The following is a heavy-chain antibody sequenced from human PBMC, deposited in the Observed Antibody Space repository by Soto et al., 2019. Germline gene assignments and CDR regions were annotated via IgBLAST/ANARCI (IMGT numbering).Heavy chain of an antibody. J-gene: IGHJ4*02. Sequence: QVQLVESGGGVVQPGRSLRLSCAASGFTFSSYGMHWVRQAPGKGLEWVAVISYDGSNKYDADSVKGRFTISRDNSKNPLYLQMNSLRAEDTAVYYCAKVGPGVRGVIPFDYWGQGTLVTVSS. CDR2: ISYDGSNK. D-gene: IGHD3-10*01. CDR1: GFTFSSYG. CDR3: AKVGPGVRGVIPFDY. V-gene: IGHV3-30*18.